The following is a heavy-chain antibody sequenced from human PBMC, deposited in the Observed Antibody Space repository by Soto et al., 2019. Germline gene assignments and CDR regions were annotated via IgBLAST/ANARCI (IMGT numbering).Heavy chain of an antibody. V-gene: IGHV3-15*01. J-gene: IGHJ4*02. D-gene: IGHD5-12*01. CDR3: ATAKQSGTEY. Sequence: GWSXRLSCAASVFTFSNACMNWFRQAPGKGLEWVGLIKSKTDGGTIDYPAPVRGRFIISRDDSTKTLYLQMNSLKTEDTALYYCATAKQSGTEYWGQGTLVNVSS. CDR2: IKSKTDGGTI. CDR1: VFTFSNAC.